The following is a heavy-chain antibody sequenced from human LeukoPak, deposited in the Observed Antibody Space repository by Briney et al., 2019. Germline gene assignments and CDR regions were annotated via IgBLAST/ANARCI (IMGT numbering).Heavy chain of an antibody. CDR2: IYSSGST. CDR1: GGPVSSFY. D-gene: IGHD3-10*01. Sequence: SETLSLTCTVSGGPVSSFYWSWIRQPAGKGLEWIGRIYSSGSTNYNPSLKSRVTISVDTSKNQFSLKLSSVTAADTAVYYCARGDYGSGSSDYWGQGTLVTVSS. CDR3: ARGDYGSGSSDY. V-gene: IGHV4-4*07. J-gene: IGHJ4*02.